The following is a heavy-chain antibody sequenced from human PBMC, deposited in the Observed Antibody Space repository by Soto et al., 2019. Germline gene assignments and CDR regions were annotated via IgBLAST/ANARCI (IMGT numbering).Heavy chain of an antibody. CDR1: GFKFSDAW. V-gene: IGHV3-15*07. D-gene: IGHD1-1*01. Sequence: EEQLVESGGGLVKPGGSLRLSCAGSGFKFSDAWMNWVRQAPGKGLEWVGRIKSKGSGGTTDYAAPVKGRFIISRDDSKSTVFLQMNSLKTDDTAEYYCTHDWTFYHDNIIWGQGTMVTVSS. CDR2: IKSKGSGGTT. CDR3: THDWTFYHDNII. J-gene: IGHJ3*02.